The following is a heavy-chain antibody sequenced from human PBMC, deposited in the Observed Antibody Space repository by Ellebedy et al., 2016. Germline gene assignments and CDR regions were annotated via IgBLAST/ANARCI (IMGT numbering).Heavy chain of an antibody. Sequence: GESLKISXAASGFTFSSYDMHWVRQAPGKGLEWVSAIGTAGDTYYPASVKGRFTISRQNAKNSLYLQMNSLRAGETAVYYCARESSEYSSSSASYYNYMDVWGKGTTVTVSS. J-gene: IGHJ6*03. CDR3: ARESSEYSSSSASYYNYMDV. V-gene: IGHV3-13*01. CDR2: IGTAGDT. CDR1: GFTFSSYD. D-gene: IGHD6-6*01.